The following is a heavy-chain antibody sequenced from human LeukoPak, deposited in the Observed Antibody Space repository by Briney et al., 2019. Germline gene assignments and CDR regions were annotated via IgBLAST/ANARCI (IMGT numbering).Heavy chain of an antibody. CDR1: GYTFTSYG. CDR3: ATAHSSGWYFFDY. V-gene: IGHV1-69*13. J-gene: IGHJ4*02. D-gene: IGHD6-19*01. CDR2: IIPFFGKA. Sequence: ASVKVSCKASGYTFTSYGISWVRQAPGQGLEWMGGIIPFFGKAGYAQKFQGRVTITADDSTNTAHMELSSLRSEDTAVYFCATAHSSGWYFFDYWGQGTLVTVSS.